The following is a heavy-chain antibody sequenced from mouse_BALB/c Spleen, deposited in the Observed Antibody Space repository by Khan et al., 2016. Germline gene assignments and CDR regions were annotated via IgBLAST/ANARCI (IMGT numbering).Heavy chain of an antibody. CDR1: GYSITSGYS. J-gene: IGHJ4*01. CDR3: ARDDYDEVYYAMHY. CDR2: IHYNGST. V-gene: IGHV3-1*02. Sequence: EVQLQESGPDLVKPSQSLSLTCTVTGYSITSGYSWHWIRQFPGNKLEWMAYIHYNGSTNYNPSLKSRISVTRDTSKNQFFLQLNSVTTGDTATCYCARDDYDEVYYAMHYWGQGTSVTVSS. D-gene: IGHD2-4*01.